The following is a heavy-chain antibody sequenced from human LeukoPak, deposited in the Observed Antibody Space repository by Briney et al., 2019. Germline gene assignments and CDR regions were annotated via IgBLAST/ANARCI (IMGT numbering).Heavy chain of an antibody. Sequence: PGGSLRLSCAASGFTVSSNYMSWVRQAPGKGLEWVSVIYSGGSTYYADSVKGRFTISRDNSKNTLYLQMNSLRAEDTAVYYCAKDSRLLWFGESQYFDYWGQGTLVTVSS. CDR2: IYSGGST. CDR1: GFTVSSNY. D-gene: IGHD3-10*01. J-gene: IGHJ4*02. V-gene: IGHV3-53*01. CDR3: AKDSRLLWFGESQYFDY.